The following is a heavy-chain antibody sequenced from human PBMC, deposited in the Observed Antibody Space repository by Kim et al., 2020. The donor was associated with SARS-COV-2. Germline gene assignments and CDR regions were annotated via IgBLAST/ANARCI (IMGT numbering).Heavy chain of an antibody. CDR2: IYHSGST. CDR3: ARRNYYDSSGDPSGFYAFDI. V-gene: IGHV4-4*02. Sequence: SETLSLTCAVSGGSISSSNWWSWVRQPPGKGLEWIGEIYHSGSTNYNPSLKSRVTISVDKSKNQFSLKLSSVTAADTAVYYCARRNYYDSSGDPSGFYAFDIWGQGTMVTVSS. CDR1: GGSISSSNW. J-gene: IGHJ3*02. D-gene: IGHD3-22*01.